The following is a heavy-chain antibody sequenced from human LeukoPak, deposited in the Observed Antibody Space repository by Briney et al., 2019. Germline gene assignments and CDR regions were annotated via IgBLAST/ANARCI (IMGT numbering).Heavy chain of an antibody. CDR3: ASLPAPNTILGYFDY. CDR2: IYYSGST. J-gene: IGHJ4*02. D-gene: IGHD3-3*01. CDR1: GGSISSSSYY. Sequence: SETLSLTCTVSGGSISSSSYYWGWIRQPPGKGLEWIGSIYYSGSTYYNPSLKSRVTISVDTSKNQFSLKLSSVTAADTAVYYCASLPAPNTILGYFDYWGQGTLVTVSS. V-gene: IGHV4-39*07.